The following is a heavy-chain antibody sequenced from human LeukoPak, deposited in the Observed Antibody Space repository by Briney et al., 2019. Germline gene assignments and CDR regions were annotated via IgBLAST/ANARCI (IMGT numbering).Heavy chain of an antibody. V-gene: IGHV1-69*13. D-gene: IGHD1-26*01. CDR2: IIPIFGTA. Sequence: SVKVSCKASGGTFSSYAISWVRQAPGQGLEWMGGIIPIFGTANYAQKFQGRVMITADESTSTAYMELSSLRSEDTAVYYCAREIVGATTTVGKGAFDIWGQGTMVTVSS. CDR1: GGTFSSYA. CDR3: AREIVGATTTVGKGAFDI. J-gene: IGHJ3*02.